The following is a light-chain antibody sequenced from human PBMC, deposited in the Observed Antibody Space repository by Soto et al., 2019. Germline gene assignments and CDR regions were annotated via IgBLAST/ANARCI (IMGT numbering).Light chain of an antibody. J-gene: IGKJ1*01. CDR1: QSVNSN. Sequence: EIVLTQSPASVSLSPGDRATLPCRASQSVNSNLAWYQQKPGQAPRLLIYGASTRATGIPARFSGSGSGTDFTLTISRLEPEDFAVYYCQQYGSSGTFGQGTKVDIK. V-gene: IGKV3-20*01. CDR3: QQYGSSGT. CDR2: GAS.